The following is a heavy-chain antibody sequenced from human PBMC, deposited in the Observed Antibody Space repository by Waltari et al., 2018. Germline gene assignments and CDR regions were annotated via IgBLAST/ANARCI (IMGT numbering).Heavy chain of an antibody. V-gene: IGHV3-23*04. CDR2: VSGNGATT. Sequence: EVQLVDSGGDLVHPGGSLRLSCAASGLMFSNYAMTWVRQGPGEGLEWVSSVSGNGATTYYADSVRGRFTISRDNSENTLYLQMDRLRADDTAVYYCAKDFDTSGYFPLGSWGQGTLVTVSS. CDR1: GLMFSNYA. CDR3: AKDFDTSGYFPLGS. J-gene: IGHJ5*02. D-gene: IGHD3-22*01.